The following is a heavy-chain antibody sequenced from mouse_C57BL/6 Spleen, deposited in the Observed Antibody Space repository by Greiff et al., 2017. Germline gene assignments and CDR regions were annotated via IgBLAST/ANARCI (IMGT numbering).Heavy chain of an antibody. CDR3: ARGDLIYDGYYDAMDY. CDR2: INPGSGGT. Sequence: VQLQQSGAELVRPGTSVKVSCKASGYAFTNYLIEWVKQRPGQGLEWIGVINPGSGGTNYNEKFKGKATLTADKSSSTAYMQLSSLTSEDSAVYFCARGDLIYDGYYDAMDYWGQGTSVTVSS. J-gene: IGHJ4*01. D-gene: IGHD2-3*01. CDR1: GYAFTNYL. V-gene: IGHV1-54*01.